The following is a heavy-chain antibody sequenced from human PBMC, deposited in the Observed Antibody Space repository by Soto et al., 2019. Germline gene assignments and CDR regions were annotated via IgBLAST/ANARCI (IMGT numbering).Heavy chain of an antibody. CDR1: GFTFSSYG. CDR3: AKDGVGATDYSFDY. D-gene: IGHD1-26*01. CDR2: ISYDGSNK. V-gene: IGHV3-30*18. Sequence: QVQLVESGGGVVQPGRSLRLSCAASGFTFSSYGMHWVRQAPGKGLEWVAVISYDGSNKYYADSVKGRFTISRDNSKNTLYLQMNSLRAEDTAVYYCAKDGVGATDYSFDYWGQGTLVTVSS. J-gene: IGHJ4*02.